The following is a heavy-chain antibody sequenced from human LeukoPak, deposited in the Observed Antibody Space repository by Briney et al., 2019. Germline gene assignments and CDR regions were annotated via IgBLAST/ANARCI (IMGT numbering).Heavy chain of an antibody. V-gene: IGHV5-51*01. J-gene: IGHJ6*02. CDR3: ARRVVADKGYYYYGMDV. D-gene: IGHD6-13*01. CDR2: IYPGDSDT. Sequence: GESLKISCKGSGYSFTSYWNGWVRQMPGKGLEWMGIIYPGDSDTRYSPSFQDQVTISPDKPISTAYLQWSNQKASDTAMYYCARRVVADKGYYYYGMDVWGQGTTVTVSS. CDR1: GYSFTSYW.